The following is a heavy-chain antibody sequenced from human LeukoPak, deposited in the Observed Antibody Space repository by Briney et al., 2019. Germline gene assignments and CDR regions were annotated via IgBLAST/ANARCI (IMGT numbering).Heavy chain of an antibody. Sequence: ASVKVSCKASGGTFSSYAISWVRQAPGQGLEWMGGIIPIFGTANYAQKFQGRVTITADESTSTAYMELSSLRSEDTAVYYCVAWEMATTHRGNAFDIWGQGTMVTVSS. J-gene: IGHJ3*02. CDR2: IIPIFGTA. CDR1: GGTFSSYA. CDR3: VAWEMATTHRGNAFDI. V-gene: IGHV1-69*13. D-gene: IGHD5-24*01.